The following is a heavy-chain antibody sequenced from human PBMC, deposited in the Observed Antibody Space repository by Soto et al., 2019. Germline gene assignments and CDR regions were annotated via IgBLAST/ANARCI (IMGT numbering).Heavy chain of an antibody. V-gene: IGHV1-18*01. CDR2: INTYNDKT. J-gene: IGHJ6*02. D-gene: IGHD3-3*01. CDR1: GYTFTDYG. Sequence: QVQMVQSGGQVKKPGASVKVSCKTSGYTFTDYGISWVRQAPGQGLEWMGWINTYNDKTDYTQKLQARVTLTTDTATTTAYMELPSLTSDDTAVYYCARGYDIWSGRSFGMDVWGQGTTIIVS. CDR3: ARGYDIWSGRSFGMDV.